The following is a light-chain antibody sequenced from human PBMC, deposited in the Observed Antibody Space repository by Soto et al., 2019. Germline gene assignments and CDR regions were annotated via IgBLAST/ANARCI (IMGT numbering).Light chain of an antibody. J-gene: IGKJ1*01. CDR3: QQYGSSGT. V-gene: IGKV3-20*01. Sequence: EIVMTQSPATLSMSPGERATLSCRASQYISSKLAWYQQKPGQAPRLLIYGASNRATGIPDRFSGSGSGTDFTLTISRLEPEDFAVYYCQQYGSSGTFGQGTKVDIK. CDR2: GAS. CDR1: QYISSK.